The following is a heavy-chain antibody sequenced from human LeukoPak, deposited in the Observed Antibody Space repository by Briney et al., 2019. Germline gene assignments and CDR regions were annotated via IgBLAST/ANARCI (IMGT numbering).Heavy chain of an antibody. CDR2: INPNSGGT. V-gene: IGHV1-2*02. Sequence: GASVKVSCKASGYIFTDYYMHWVRHAPGQGLEWMGWINPNSGGTNSAQKFQGRVTMTRDTSISTAYMELSRLRSDDTAVYYCARVGCTGGSCYGWFDPWGQGTLVTVSS. CDR1: GYIFTDYY. CDR3: ARVGCTGGSCYGWFDP. J-gene: IGHJ5*02. D-gene: IGHD2-15*01.